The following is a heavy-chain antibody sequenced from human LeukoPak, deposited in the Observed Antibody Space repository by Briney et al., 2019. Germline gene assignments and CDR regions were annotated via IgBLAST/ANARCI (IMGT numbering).Heavy chain of an antibody. D-gene: IGHD3-16*01. V-gene: IGHV4-34*01. CDR2: INHSGST. CDR1: GGSFSGYY. J-gene: IGHJ4*02. Sequence: SETLSLTCAVYGGSFSGYYWSWIRQPPGKGLEWIGGINHSGSTNYNPSLKSRVTISVDTSKNQFSLKLSSVTAADTAVYYCARGRTRGGRGGRYYFDYWGQGTLVTVSS. CDR3: ARGRTRGGRGGRYYFDY.